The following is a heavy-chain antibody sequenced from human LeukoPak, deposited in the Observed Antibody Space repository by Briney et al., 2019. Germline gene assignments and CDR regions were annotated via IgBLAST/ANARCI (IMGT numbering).Heavy chain of an antibody. J-gene: IGHJ6*03. V-gene: IGHV4-39*01. Sequence: SETLSLTCTVSGGSISSSSYYWGWIRQPPGKGLEWIGSIYYSGSTYYNPSLKSRVTISVDTSKNQFPLKLSSVTAADTAVYYCARTVGDYYMDVWGKGTTVTISS. CDR2: IYYSGST. CDR3: ARTVGDYYMDV. D-gene: IGHD2-15*01. CDR1: GGSISSSSYY.